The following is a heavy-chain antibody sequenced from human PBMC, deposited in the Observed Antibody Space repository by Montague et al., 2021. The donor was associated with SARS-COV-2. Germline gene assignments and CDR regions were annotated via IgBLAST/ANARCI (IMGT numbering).Heavy chain of an antibody. V-gene: IGHV2-5*01. CDR3: AHKNSGWPIEFAN. D-gene: IGHD6-19*01. CDR1: GFSLDSRGVG. CDR2: IYWNDDK. J-gene: IGHJ4*02. Sequence: PALVKPTQTLTLTCTFSGFSLDSRGVGVGWIRQPPGKALECLALIYWNDDKRYSPSLKTRLTVTKDTSRNQVVLGMTNMDPVDTATYFCAHKNSGWPIEFANWGQGALVTVSS.